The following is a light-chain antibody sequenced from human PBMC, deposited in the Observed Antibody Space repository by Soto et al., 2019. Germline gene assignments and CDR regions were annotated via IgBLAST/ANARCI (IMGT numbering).Light chain of an antibody. Sequence: QSVLTQPPSASVTPGQRVTISCSGSSSNIGSNYVYWYQQLPGTAPKLLIYRNNQRPSGVPDRFSGSKSGTSASLAISGLRSEDEADYYCAAWDDSLSARYVFGTGTKVTVL. V-gene: IGLV1-47*01. J-gene: IGLJ1*01. CDR1: SSNIGSNY. CDR2: RNN. CDR3: AAWDDSLSARYV.